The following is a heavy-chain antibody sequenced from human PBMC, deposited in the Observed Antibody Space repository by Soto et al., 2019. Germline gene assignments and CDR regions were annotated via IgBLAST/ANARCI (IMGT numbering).Heavy chain of an antibody. CDR1: GGSIRSYY. Sequence: QVRLQESGPGLVKPSETLSLTCTVSGGSIRSYYWSWIRQAPGKGLEWIGYLYNSGSTVYNPSLKSRVTESVATPKIQFSLKLNSVTAADTAVYYCARDLWGYCGTDCYPLDVWGQGTTVTVSS. CDR3: ARDLWGYCGTDCYPLDV. D-gene: IGHD2-21*02. J-gene: IGHJ6*02. V-gene: IGHV4-59*01. CDR2: LYNSGST.